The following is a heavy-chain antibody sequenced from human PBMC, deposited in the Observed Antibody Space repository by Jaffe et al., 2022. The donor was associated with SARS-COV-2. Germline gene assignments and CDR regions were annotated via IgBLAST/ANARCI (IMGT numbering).Heavy chain of an antibody. CDR2: ISGNSGSI. Sequence: EVQLVESGGGLAQPGRSLRVSCAASGFIFSNYAMHWVRQVPGKGLEWVSGISGNSGSIGYVDSVKGRFTISRDNAKNSLHLQMNSLRAEDTALYYCAKDIGAMDSSGYYGFQALAGGRGPDFDSWGQGTLVTVSS. CDR3: AKDIGAMDSSGYYGFQALAGGRGPDFDS. J-gene: IGHJ4*02. D-gene: IGHD3-22*01. V-gene: IGHV3-9*01. CDR1: GFIFSNYA.